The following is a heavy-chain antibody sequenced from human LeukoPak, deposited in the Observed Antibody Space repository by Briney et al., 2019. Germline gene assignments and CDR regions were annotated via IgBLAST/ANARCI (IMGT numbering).Heavy chain of an antibody. D-gene: IGHD5-18*01. V-gene: IGHV5-51*01. Sequence: GESLKISCKGSGYSFTSYCIGWVRQLPGKGLEWMGIIYPGDSDTRYSPSFQGQVTISADKSISTAYLQWSSLKGSDTAMYYCARRGGYSYGLIDYWGQGTLVTVSS. CDR1: GYSFTSYC. J-gene: IGHJ4*02. CDR2: IYPGDSDT. CDR3: ARRGGYSYGLIDY.